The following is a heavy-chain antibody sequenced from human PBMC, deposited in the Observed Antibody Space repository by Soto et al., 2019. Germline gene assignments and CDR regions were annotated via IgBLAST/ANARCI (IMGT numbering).Heavy chain of an antibody. V-gene: IGHV1-69*01. D-gene: IGHD2-8*01. J-gene: IGHJ3*02. CDR1: GGTFSSYA. CDR2: IIPIFGTA. CDR3: ARVEGQYCTNGVCYSAFDI. Sequence: QVQLVQSGAEVKKPGSSVKVCCKASGGTFSSYAISWVRQSPGQGLEWMGGIIPIFGTANYAQKFQGRVTITADESTSTAYMELSSLRSEDTAVYYCARVEGQYCTNGVCYSAFDIWGQGTMVTVSS.